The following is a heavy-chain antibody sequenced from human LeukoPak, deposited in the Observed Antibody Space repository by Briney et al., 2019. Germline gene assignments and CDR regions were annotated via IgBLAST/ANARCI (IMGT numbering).Heavy chain of an antibody. CDR1: GYSISSGYY. D-gene: IGHD2-2*01. CDR2: IYHSGST. J-gene: IGHJ4*02. CDR3: VFYVSSTSHVGY. Sequence: SETLSLTCAVSGYSISSGYYWGWIRQPPGKGLEWIGSIYHSGSTYYNPSLKSRVTISVDASKNQFSLKLSSVTAADTAVYYCVFYVSSTSHVGYWGQGTLVTVSS. V-gene: IGHV4-38-2*01.